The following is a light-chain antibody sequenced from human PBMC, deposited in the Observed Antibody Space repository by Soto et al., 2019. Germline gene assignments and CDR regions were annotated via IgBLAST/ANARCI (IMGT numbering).Light chain of an antibody. CDR2: DAS. Sequence: EIVLTQSPGTLSLSPGERAALSCRASRSLSSTSLAWYQQRPGQAPRLLIYDASSRATGIPDRFSGSGSGTDFTLTINRLEPDAFAVYYCQQYGSSPRTFGQGTKVEI. CDR3: QQYGSSPRT. V-gene: IGKV3-20*01. J-gene: IGKJ1*01. CDR1: RSLSSTS.